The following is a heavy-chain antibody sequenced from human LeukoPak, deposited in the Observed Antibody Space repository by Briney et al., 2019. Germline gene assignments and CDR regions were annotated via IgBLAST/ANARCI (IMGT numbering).Heavy chain of an antibody. CDR3: AKARYYYDSSGYYFDY. CDR2: ISGSGGST. D-gene: IGHD3-22*01. J-gene: IGHJ4*02. CDR1: GFDFSDYW. Sequence: GGSLRLSCAASGFDFSDYWMSWVRQAPGKGLEWVSAISGSGGSTYYADSVKGRFTISRDNSKNTLYLQMNSLRAEDTAVYYCAKARYYYDSSGYYFDYWGQGTLVTVSS. V-gene: IGHV3-23*01.